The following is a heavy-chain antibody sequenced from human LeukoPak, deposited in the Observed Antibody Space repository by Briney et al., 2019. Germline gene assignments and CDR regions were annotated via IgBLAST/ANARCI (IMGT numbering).Heavy chain of an antibody. CDR1: GGSISSYY. V-gene: IGHV4-59*01. CDR3: ARGWWGYSSGPGSTPNYYYYGMDV. CDR2: IYYSGST. D-gene: IGHD6-19*01. J-gene: IGHJ6*04. Sequence: SKTLSLTCTVSGGSISSYYWSWIRQPPGKGLEWIGYIYYSGSTNYNPSLKSRVTISVDTSKNQFSLKLSSVTAADTAVYYCARGWWGYSSGPGSTPNYYYYGMDVWGKGTTVTVSS.